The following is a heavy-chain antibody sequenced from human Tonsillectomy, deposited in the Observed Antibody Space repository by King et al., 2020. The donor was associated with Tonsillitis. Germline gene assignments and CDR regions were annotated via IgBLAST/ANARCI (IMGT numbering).Heavy chain of an antibody. J-gene: IGHJ4*02. CDR3: ASEDHYDRVFGD. V-gene: IGHV4-30-4*01. D-gene: IGHD3-22*01. Sequence: QLQESGPGLVKPSQTLSLTCTVSGGSISSGDYYWSWIRQPPGKGLEWIGYIYYRGSTNYNPSLKSRLSISVDTSKNQFSLKLSSVTAADTAVYYCASEDHYDRVFGDWGQGTLVTVSS. CDR1: GGSISSGDYY. CDR2: IYYRGST.